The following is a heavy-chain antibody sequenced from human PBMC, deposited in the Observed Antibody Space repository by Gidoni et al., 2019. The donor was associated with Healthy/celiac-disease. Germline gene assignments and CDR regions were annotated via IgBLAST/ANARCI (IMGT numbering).Heavy chain of an antibody. CDR3: ARDQTSSWFLNVPNNWFDP. J-gene: IGHJ5*02. D-gene: IGHD6-13*01. V-gene: IGHV1-18*01. Sequence: QVQLVQSGAEVKKPGASVKVSCKASGYTFTSYGISWVRQAPGQGLEWMGWISAYNGNTNYAQKLQGRVTMTTDTSTSTAYMELRSLRSDDTAVYYCARDQTSSWFLNVPNNWFDPWGQGTLVTVSS. CDR2: ISAYNGNT. CDR1: GYTFTSYG.